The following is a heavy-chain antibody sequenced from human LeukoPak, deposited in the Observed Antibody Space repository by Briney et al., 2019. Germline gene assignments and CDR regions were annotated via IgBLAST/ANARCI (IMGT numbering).Heavy chain of an antibody. V-gene: IGHV3-7*03. Sequence: GGSLRLSCAASGFTFSSYWMSWVRQAPGKGLEWVANINKDGGEKYYVDSVEGRFTISRDNAKNSLYLQMNSLRADDTAVYYCVKDSPPRYSGSPPAYWGQGTLVTVSS. J-gene: IGHJ4*02. CDR2: INKDGGEK. D-gene: IGHD1-26*01. CDR3: VKDSPPRYSGSPPAY. CDR1: GFTFSSYW.